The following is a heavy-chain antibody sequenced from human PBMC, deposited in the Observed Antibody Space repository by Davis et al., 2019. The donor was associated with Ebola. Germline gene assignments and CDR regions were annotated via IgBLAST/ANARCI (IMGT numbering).Heavy chain of an antibody. V-gene: IGHV3-21*01. Sequence: GESLKISCAASGFTFSSYSMNWVRQAPGKGLEWVSSISSSSSYIYYADSVKGRFTISRDNAKNSLYLQMNSLRAEDTAVYYCARSWVAYDYWGQGTLVTISS. CDR1: GFTFSSYS. CDR3: ARSWVAYDY. J-gene: IGHJ4*02. CDR2: ISSSSSYI. D-gene: IGHD5-12*01.